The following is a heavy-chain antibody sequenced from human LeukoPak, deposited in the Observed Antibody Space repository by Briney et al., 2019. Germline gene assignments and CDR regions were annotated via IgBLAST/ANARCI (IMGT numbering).Heavy chain of an antibody. CDR2: IYYSGST. V-gene: IGHV4-59*08. Sequence: SETLSLTCTVSGGSIGSYYWSWIRQPPGKGLEWIGYIYYSGSTNYNPSLKSRVTISVDTSKNQFSLKLSSVTAADTAVYYCARMGEYYGDYYYYGMDVWGQGTTVTVSS. D-gene: IGHD4-17*01. J-gene: IGHJ6*02. CDR3: ARMGEYYGDYYYYGMDV. CDR1: GGSIGSYY.